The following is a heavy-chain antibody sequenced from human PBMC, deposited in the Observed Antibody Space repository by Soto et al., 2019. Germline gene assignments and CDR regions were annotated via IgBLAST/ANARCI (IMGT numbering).Heavy chain of an antibody. V-gene: IGHV3-74*01. J-gene: IGHJ4*02. D-gene: IGHD3-16*01. CDR1: GFPFTNYW. Sequence: GGSLRLSCAASGFPFTNYWMNWVRQTPGKGLMWVSRISPDGSDVGYADSVEGRFTVSRDNAKNTLYLQMHSLRAEDTAMYYCACWGHSVPVAPSDFDRWGQGTLVTVSS. CDR3: ACWGHSVPVAPSDFDR. CDR2: ISPDGSDV.